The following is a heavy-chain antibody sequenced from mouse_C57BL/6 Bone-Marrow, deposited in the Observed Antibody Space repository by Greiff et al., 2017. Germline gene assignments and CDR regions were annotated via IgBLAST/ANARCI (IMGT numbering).Heavy chain of an antibody. J-gene: IGHJ2*01. CDR2: INPGSGGT. Sequence: QVQLQQSGAELVRPGTSVKVSCKASGYAFTNYLIEWVKQRPGQGLEWIGVINPGSGGTNYNETFKGKATLTADKSSSTAYMQLSSLTSEDSAVYFCARLQYYGSSYPFDYWGQGTTLTVSS. V-gene: IGHV1-54*01. D-gene: IGHD1-1*01. CDR3: ARLQYYGSSYPFDY. CDR1: GYAFTNYL.